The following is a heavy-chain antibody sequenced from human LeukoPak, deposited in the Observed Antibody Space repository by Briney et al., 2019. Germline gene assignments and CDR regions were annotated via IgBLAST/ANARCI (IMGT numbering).Heavy chain of an antibody. CDR1: GFTFSSYS. D-gene: IGHD6-13*01. CDR2: IYYSGST. J-gene: IGHJ3*02. CDR3: ARGEEYSSSWYDAFDI. Sequence: GSLRLSCAASGFTFSSYSMNWVRQPPGKGLEWIGSIYYSGSTYYNPSLKSRVTISVDTSKNQFSLKLSSVTAADTAVYYCARGEEYSSSWYDAFDIWGQGTMVTVSS. V-gene: IGHV4-39*07.